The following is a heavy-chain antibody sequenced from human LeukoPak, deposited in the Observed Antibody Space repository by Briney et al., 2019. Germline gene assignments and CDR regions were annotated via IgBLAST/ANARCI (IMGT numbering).Heavy chain of an antibody. CDR3: AREVDREGYFDY. CDR1: GFTFNSYS. V-gene: IGHV3-21*01. CDR2: ISSSSSYI. Sequence: GGSLRLSCAASGFTFNSYSMNWVRQAPGKGLEWVSSISSSSSYIYYADSVKGRFTISRDNAKNSLYLQMNSLRAEDTAVYYCAREVDREGYFDYWGQGTLVTVSS. J-gene: IGHJ4*02. D-gene: IGHD3-22*01.